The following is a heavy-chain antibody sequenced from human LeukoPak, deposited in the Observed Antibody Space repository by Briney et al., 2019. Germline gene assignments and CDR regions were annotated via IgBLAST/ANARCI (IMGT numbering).Heavy chain of an antibody. J-gene: IGHJ6*03. V-gene: IGHV1-2*05. D-gene: IGHD3-10*01. CDR1: GYTFTGYY. Sequence: ASVKVSCKASGYTFTGYYMHWVRQAPGQVLEWMGRINPNSGGTNYAQKFQGRVTMTRDTSISTAYMELSRLRSDDTVVYYCARVTGYYYYYMDVWGKGTTVTVSS. CDR3: ARVTGYYYYYMDV. CDR2: INPNSGGT.